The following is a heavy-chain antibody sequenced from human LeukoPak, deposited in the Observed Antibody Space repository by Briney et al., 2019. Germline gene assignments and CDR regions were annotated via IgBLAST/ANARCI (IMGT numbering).Heavy chain of an antibody. CDR1: GGSVSSGRYY. Sequence: PSEALALTCTVSGGSVSSGRYYWSWIRQPPRTGLEWIGYIYYSWSTSYNPSLKSRVTISVDTSKNQFSLKVTSMTAADTAVYYCSRAPPHLDYSYYGMDVWGKGTTVTVSS. J-gene: IGHJ6*04. D-gene: IGHD1-14*01. CDR2: IYYSWST. V-gene: IGHV4-61*01. CDR3: SRAPPHLDYSYYGMDV.